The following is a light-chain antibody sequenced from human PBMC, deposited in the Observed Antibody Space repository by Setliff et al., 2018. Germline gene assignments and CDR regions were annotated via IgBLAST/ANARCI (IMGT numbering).Light chain of an antibody. V-gene: IGLV2-14*03. Sequence: QSVLTQPASVSGSPGQSITISCAGTGSDVGGYTYVSWYQQHPGKAPKLLIFGVSNRPSGVSNRFSASKSGNTASLAISGLQAEDEADYYCSSYTTDSTLVFGGGTQLIVL. CDR2: GVS. J-gene: IGLJ3*02. CDR1: GSDVGGYTY. CDR3: SSYTTDSTLV.